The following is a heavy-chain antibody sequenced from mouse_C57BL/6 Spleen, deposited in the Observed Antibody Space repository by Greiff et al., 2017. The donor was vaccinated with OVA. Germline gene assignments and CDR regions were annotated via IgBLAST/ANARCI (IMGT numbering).Heavy chain of an antibody. CDR3: ARPYGSSPGWFAY. CDR2: INPGSGGT. V-gene: IGHV1-54*01. CDR1: GYAFTNYL. Sequence: QVHVKQSGAELVRPGTSVKVSCKASGYAFTNYLIEWVKQRPGQGLEWIGVINPGSGGTNYNEKFKGKATLTADKSSSTAYMQLSSLTSEDSAVYFCARPYGSSPGWFAYWGQGTLVTVSA. J-gene: IGHJ3*01. D-gene: IGHD1-1*01.